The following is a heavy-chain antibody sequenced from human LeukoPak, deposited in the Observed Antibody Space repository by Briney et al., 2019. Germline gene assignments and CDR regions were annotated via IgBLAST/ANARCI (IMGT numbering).Heavy chain of an antibody. V-gene: IGHV3-23*01. D-gene: IGHD3-22*01. CDR2: ISGSGGST. J-gene: IGHJ4*02. CDR1: GFTFSSYA. CDR3: AKMYYYDSSGSTATLDY. Sequence: GGSLRLSCAASGFTFSSYAMSWVRQAPGKGLEWVSAISGSGGSTYYADSVKGRFTISRDNSKNTLYRQMNSLRAEDTAVYYCAKMYYYDSSGSTATLDYWGQGTLVTVSS.